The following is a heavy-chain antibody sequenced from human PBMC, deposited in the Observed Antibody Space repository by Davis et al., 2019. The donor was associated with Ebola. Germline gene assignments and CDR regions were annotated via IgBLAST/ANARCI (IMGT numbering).Heavy chain of an antibody. J-gene: IGHJ5*02. CDR3: ARVAMIVVVITKRGNPSWFDP. D-gene: IGHD3-22*01. CDR1: GGSFTDHV. CDR2: IYHSGST. V-gene: IGHV4-4*02. Sequence: MPGGSLRLSCAVYGGSFTDHVWNWVRQPPGKGLEWIGEIYHSGSTNYNPSLKSRVTISVDKPKNQFSLKLSSVTAADTAVYYCARVAMIVVVITKRGNPSWFDPWGQGTLVTVSS.